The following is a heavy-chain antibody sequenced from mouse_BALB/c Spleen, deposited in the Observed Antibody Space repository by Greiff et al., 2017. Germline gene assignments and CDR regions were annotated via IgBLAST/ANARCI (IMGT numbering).Heavy chain of an antibody. J-gene: IGHJ2*01. V-gene: IGHV1-5*01. CDR3: TRDPSITTVVATDY. D-gene: IGHD1-1*01. CDR2: IYPGNSDT. CDR1: GYSFTSYW. Sequence: EVQLQQSGPVLARPGASVTMSCKASGYSFTSYWMHWVKQRPGQGLEWIGAIYPGNSDTSYNQKFKGKAKLTAVTSASTAYMELSSLTNEDSAVYYCTRDPSITTVVATDYWGQGTTLTVSS.